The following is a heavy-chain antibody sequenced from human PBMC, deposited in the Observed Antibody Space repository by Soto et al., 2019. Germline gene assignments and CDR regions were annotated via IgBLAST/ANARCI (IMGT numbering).Heavy chain of an antibody. CDR3: ARGISDIVIDYYYGMDV. D-gene: IGHD2-15*01. Sequence: QVQLVQSGAEVKKPGSSVKVSCKASGGTFSSYAISWVRQAPGQGLEWMGGIIPIFGTANYAQKFQGRVTITADESTSTAYMELSSLRYEDTAVYYCARGISDIVIDYYYGMDVWGQGTTVTVSS. CDR2: IIPIFGTA. V-gene: IGHV1-69*01. CDR1: GGTFSSYA. J-gene: IGHJ6*02.